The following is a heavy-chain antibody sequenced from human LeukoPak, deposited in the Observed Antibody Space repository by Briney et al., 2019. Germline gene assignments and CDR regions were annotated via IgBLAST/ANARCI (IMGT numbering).Heavy chain of an antibody. D-gene: IGHD3-22*01. Sequence: GGSLRLSCAASGFTFSSYWMHWVRQAPGKGLVWVSHINSDGSSTSYAESVKRRFTISRDNAKNTLYLQMNSLRAEDTAVYYCARDGELYYYDSSGYYDYWGQGTLVTVSS. CDR1: GFTFSSYW. V-gene: IGHV3-74*01. CDR2: INSDGSST. CDR3: ARDGELYYYDSSGYYDY. J-gene: IGHJ4*02.